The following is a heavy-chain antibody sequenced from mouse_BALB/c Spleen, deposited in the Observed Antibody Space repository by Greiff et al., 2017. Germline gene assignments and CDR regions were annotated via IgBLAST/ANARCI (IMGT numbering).Heavy chain of an antibody. CDR2: INPYNDGT. Sequence: EVKLMESGPELVKPGASVKMSCKASGYTFTSYVMHWVKQKPGQGLEWIGYINPYNDGTKYNEKFKGKATLTSDKSSSTAYMELSSLTSEDSAVYYCARDSGSYYSFYAMDYWGQGTSVTVSS. D-gene: IGHD1-1*01. V-gene: IGHV1-14*01. CDR1: GYTFTSYV. J-gene: IGHJ4*01. CDR3: ARDSGSYYSFYAMDY.